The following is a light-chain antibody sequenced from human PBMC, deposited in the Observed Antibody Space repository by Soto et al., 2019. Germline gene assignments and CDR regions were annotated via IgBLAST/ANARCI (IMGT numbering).Light chain of an antibody. V-gene: IGLV1-51*01. CDR3: GAWDDSLNVYV. J-gene: IGLJ1*01. CDR2: DDN. Sequence: QSVLTQPRSVSGSPGQSVTISCSGSSSNLAYNSLSWYQQLPGTAPKLLIYDDNKRPSGIPARFSGSKSGTSATLGITGLETGDEADYYCGAWDDSLNVYVFGSGTKVTVL. CDR1: SSNLAYNS.